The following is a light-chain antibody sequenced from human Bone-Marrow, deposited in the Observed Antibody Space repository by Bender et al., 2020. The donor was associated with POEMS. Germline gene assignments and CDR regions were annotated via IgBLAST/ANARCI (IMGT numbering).Light chain of an antibody. J-gene: IGLJ3*02. V-gene: IGLV2-11*01. CDR3: AVWDDSLNGWV. CDR1: SSDVGGSNY. CDR2: EAN. Sequence: QSALTQPRSVSGSPGQSVTISCTGTSSDVGGSNYVSWYQQHPGKAPKLMIYEANKRPSGVSNRFSGSKSGNTASLTISGLQAEDEADYYCAVWDDSLNGWVFGGGTKLTVL.